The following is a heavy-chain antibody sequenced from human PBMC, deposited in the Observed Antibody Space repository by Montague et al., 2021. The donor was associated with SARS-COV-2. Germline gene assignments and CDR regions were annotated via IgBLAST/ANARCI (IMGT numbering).Heavy chain of an antibody. D-gene: IGHD3-10*01. CDR1: DGSISSSNW. CDR3: ARASHYYGSGSYNSYYFDY. J-gene: IGHJ4*02. CDR2: IYHSGNT. V-gene: IGHV4-4*02. Sequence: SETLSLTCAVSDGSISSSNWWNWVRQPPGKGLEWIGEIYHSGNTNCNPSLKSRVTISVDKSKNQFSLKLSSVTAADTAVYYCARASHYYGSGSYNSYYFDYWGQGTLVTVSS.